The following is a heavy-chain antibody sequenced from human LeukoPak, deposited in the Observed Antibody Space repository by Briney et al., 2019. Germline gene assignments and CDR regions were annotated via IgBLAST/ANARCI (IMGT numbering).Heavy chain of an antibody. V-gene: IGHV3-23*01. J-gene: IGHJ4*02. CDR1: GFTFSSYA. D-gene: IGHD3-22*01. CDR2: ISGSGGST. Sequence: GGSLRLSCAASGFTFSSYAMSWVRQAPGKGREWVSAISGSGGSTYYADSVKGRFTISRDNSKNTLYLQMNSLRAEDTAVYYCARDPFPFPDSSGYYPYWGQGTLVTVSS. CDR3: ARDPFPFPDSSGYYPY.